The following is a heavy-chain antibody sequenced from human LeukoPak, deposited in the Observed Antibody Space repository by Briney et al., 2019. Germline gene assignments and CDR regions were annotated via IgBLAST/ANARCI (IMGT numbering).Heavy chain of an antibody. V-gene: IGHV4-30-2*01. CDR1: GGSFGDFY. CDR3: ARANYYDSSGYSLHFDY. Sequence: PSETLSLTCAVSGGSFGDFYWSWIRQPPGKGLEWIGYIYHSGSTYYNPSLKSRVTISVDRSKNQFSLKLSSVTAADTAVYYCARANYYDSSGYSLHFDYWGQGTLVTVSS. CDR2: IYHSGST. J-gene: IGHJ4*02. D-gene: IGHD3-22*01.